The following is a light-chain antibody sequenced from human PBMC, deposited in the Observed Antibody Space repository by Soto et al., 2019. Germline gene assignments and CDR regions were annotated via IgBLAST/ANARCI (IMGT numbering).Light chain of an antibody. J-gene: IGKJ2*01. V-gene: IGKV3-20*01. CDR1: QTVTSNY. CDR2: GAS. CDR3: QQYGNSPT. Sequence: EIVLTQSPDTLSLSPGERAILSSRASQTVTSNYFAWYQLKPCQAPRLLIYGASSRTTGVPGTFSGSGSGTELTLTISRLEPGDFYMYFCQQYGNSPTFGQGTKLEIK.